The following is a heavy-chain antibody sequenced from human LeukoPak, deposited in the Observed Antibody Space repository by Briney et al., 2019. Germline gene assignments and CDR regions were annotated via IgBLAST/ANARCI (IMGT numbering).Heavy chain of an antibody. CDR3: ASLYGSGSYDY. CDR2: IIPILGIA. Sequence: ASVKVSCKASGGTFSSYAISWVQQAPGQGLEWMGRIIPILGIANYAQKFQGRVTITADKSTSTAYMELSSLRSEDTAVYYCASLYGSGSYDYWGQGTLVTVSS. D-gene: IGHD3-10*01. J-gene: IGHJ4*02. V-gene: IGHV1-69*04. CDR1: GGTFSSYA.